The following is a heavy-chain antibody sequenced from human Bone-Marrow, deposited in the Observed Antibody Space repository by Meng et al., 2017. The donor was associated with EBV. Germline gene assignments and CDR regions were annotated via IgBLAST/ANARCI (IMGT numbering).Heavy chain of an antibody. CDR2: IYYSGST. D-gene: IGHD6-19*01. J-gene: IGHJ4*02. CDR3: ARISSGWSYYFDY. V-gene: IGHV4-39*07. CDR1: GGSISSSSYY. Sequence: QLQLQESGPGLVKPSEXLSLTCTVSGGSISSSSYYGGWIRQPPGKGLEWIGSIYYSGSTYYNPSLKSRVTISVDTSKNQFSLKLSSVTAADTAVYYCARISSGWSYYFDYWGQGTLVTVSS.